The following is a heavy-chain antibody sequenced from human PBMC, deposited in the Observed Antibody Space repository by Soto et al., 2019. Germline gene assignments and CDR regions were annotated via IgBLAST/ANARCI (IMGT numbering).Heavy chain of an antibody. D-gene: IGHD1-26*01. CDR3: ARGWAAHFDY. Sequence: QVQLVQSGAEVKKPGASVKVSCKASGNTFTNYYMHWVRQAPGQGLEWMGIINPSGDRTTYSHKFQGRVIMTRDTPTSTVYMELSSLKSEDTAVYFCARGWAAHFDYWGQGTLVTVSS. J-gene: IGHJ4*02. V-gene: IGHV1-46*03. CDR2: INPSGDRT. CDR1: GNTFTNYY.